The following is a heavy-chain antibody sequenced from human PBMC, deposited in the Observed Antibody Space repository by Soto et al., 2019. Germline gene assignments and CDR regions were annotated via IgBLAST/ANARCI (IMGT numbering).Heavy chain of an antibody. J-gene: IGHJ4*02. V-gene: IGHV3-23*01. CDR2: MSGSGGST. CDR3: ATAIIGAADY. CDR1: GFIFSSYS. D-gene: IGHD2-2*02. Sequence: EVQVLESGGGLVQPGGSLRLSCAVSGFIFSSYSMTWVRQAPGKGLEWVSVMSGSGGSTNYAGSVKGRFTISRDKSKNTLYRQMNSLRVDDTSAYYCATAIIGAADYWGQGALVTVSS.